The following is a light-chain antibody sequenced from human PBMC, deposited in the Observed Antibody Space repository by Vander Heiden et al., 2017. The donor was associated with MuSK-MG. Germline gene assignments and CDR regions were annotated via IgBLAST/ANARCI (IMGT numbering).Light chain of an antibody. CDR2: GAS. CDR1: QSISNW. V-gene: IGKV1-12*01. Sequence: IQTTHPPSSLSASVGDRVTITWRASQSISNWLTWYQQKPGKAPKLLIYGASSLQSGVPSRFSGSGSGTDFTLTINSLQPEDFATYYCQQANIFPYTFGQGTKVEIK. J-gene: IGKJ2*01. CDR3: QQANIFPYT.